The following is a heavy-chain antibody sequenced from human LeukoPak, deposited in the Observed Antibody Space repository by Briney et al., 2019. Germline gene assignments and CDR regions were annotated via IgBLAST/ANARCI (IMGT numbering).Heavy chain of an antibody. CDR3: ARRLNGRALPRAIAAASYYFDY. D-gene: IGHD6-13*01. J-gene: IGHJ4*02. Sequence: PSETLSLTCAVYGGSFSGYYWSWIRQPPGKGLEWIGEINHSGSTNYNPSLKSRVTISVDTSKDQFSLKLSSVTAADTAVYYCARRLNGRALPRAIAAASYYFDYWGQGTLVTVSS. CDR1: GGSFSGYY. CDR2: INHSGST. V-gene: IGHV4-34*01.